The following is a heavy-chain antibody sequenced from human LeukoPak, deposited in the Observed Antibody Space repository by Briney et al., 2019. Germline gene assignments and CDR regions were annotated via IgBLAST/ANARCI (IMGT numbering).Heavy chain of an antibody. J-gene: IGHJ4*02. CDR3: AVGTVAGNVFDY. CDR1: GGSISSYY. D-gene: IGHD6-19*01. V-gene: IGHV4-59*08. Sequence: SETLSLTCSVSGGSISSYYWSWIRQPPGKGLEWIGYIYHSGSTNYNPSLRSRVTISVDTSKNQFSLKLSSVTAADTAVYYCAVGTVAGNVFDYWGQGTLVTVSS. CDR2: IYHSGST.